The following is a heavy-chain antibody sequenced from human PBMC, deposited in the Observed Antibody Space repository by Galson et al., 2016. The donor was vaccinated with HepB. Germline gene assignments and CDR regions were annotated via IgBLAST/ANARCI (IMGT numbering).Heavy chain of an antibody. D-gene: IGHD2-2*01. V-gene: IGHV1-18*01. J-gene: IGHJ6*02. CDR2: ICAYNGNI. Sequence: SVKVSCKASGYTFTTYGISWVRQAPGQGLEWMGWICAYNGNITYAQKLQGSATMTTDTSTSTAYIELRSLRSDDTAVYYCARDPRKIRYQLLEVYYYYYAMDVWGQGTTVTVSS. CDR1: GYTFTTYG. CDR3: ARDPRKIRYQLLEVYYYYYAMDV.